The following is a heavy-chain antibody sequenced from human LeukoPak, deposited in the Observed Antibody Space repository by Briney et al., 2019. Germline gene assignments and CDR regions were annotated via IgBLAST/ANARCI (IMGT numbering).Heavy chain of an antibody. Sequence: SETLSLTCTVSGGSISSSSYYWGWIRQPPGKGLEWIGTISYSGSTYYNPSLKSRVIISVDTSKNQFSLKVSSVTAADTAAYYCARLSRVAGRLNEIDPWGQGILVTVSS. CDR1: GGSISSSSYY. J-gene: IGHJ5*02. CDR3: ARLSRVAGRLNEIDP. D-gene: IGHD6-19*01. V-gene: IGHV4-39*01. CDR2: ISYSGST.